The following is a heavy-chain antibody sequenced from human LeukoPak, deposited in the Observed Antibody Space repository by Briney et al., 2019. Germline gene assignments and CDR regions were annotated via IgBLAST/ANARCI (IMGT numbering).Heavy chain of an antibody. CDR2: IYSGGST. J-gene: IGHJ4*02. CDR1: GFTVSSNY. D-gene: IGHD3-10*01. CDR3: ARDPRLLWFGEPGDY. Sequence: GGSLRLSCAASGFTVSSNYMSWVRQAPGKGLEWVSVIYSGGSTYYADSVKGRFTISRDNSKNTLYLQMNSLRAEDTAVHYCARDPRLLWFGEPGDYWGQGTPVTVSS. V-gene: IGHV3-66*02.